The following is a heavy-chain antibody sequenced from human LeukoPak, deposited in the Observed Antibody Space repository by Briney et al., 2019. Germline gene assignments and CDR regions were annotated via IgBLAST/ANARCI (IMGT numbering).Heavy chain of an antibody. V-gene: IGHV4-59*12. CDR2: IYYSGGT. CDR3: ARVNINNWHSCDY. J-gene: IGHJ4*02. D-gene: IGHD1-1*01. Sequence: KSSETLSLTCTVSGGSINYYYWMWIRQPPGKGLEWIGYIYYSGGTHYNPSLKSRVTISVDKSRNHFSLNLSSVTAADTAVYYCARVNINNWHSCDYWGQGTLVTVSS. CDR1: GGSINYYY.